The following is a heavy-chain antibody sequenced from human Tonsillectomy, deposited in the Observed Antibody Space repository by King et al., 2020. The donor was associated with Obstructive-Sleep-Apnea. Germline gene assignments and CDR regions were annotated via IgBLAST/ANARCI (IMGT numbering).Heavy chain of an antibody. Sequence: VQLQESGPGVVKPSETLSLTCTVSGGSITSSSYYWGWIRQPPGKGLEWMWSVYYSGSTYYNPSLKSRVTISADTSKNQFSLKLSSVTAADTAVYYCARDMSGFRSYDYWGQGTLVTVSS. V-gene: IGHV4-39*07. J-gene: IGHJ4*02. D-gene: IGHD3-10*02. CDR1: GGSITSSSYY. CDR2: VYYSGST. CDR3: ARDMSGFRSYDY.